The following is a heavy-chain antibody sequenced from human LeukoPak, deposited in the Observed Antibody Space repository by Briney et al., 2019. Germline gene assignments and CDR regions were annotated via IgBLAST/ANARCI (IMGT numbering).Heavy chain of an antibody. CDR2: ISSSSSYI. V-gene: IGHV3-21*01. J-gene: IGHJ6*02. D-gene: IGHD6-25*01. CDR1: GFTFSSYS. CDR3: ARGQRNYYGMDV. Sequence: GGSLRLSCAASGFTFSSYSMSWVRQAPGKGLEWVSSISSSSSYIYYADSVKGRFTISRDNAKNSLYLQMNSLRAEDTAVYYCARGQRNYYGMDVWGQGTTVTVSS.